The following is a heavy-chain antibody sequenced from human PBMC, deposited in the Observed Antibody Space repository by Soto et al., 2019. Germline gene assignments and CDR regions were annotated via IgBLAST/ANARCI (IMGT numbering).Heavy chain of an antibody. V-gene: IGHV5-51*01. J-gene: IGHJ6*02. CDR1: GYSFTSYW. D-gene: IGHD2-21*02. CDR2: IYPGDSDT. CDR3: ARRGGDYHYYYYYGMDV. Sequence: GEALKISCKGSGYSFTSYWIGWVRQMPGKGLEWMGIIYPGDSDTRYSPSFQGQVTISADKSISTAYLQWSSLKASDTAMYYCARRGGDYHYYYYYGMDVWGQGTTVTVSS.